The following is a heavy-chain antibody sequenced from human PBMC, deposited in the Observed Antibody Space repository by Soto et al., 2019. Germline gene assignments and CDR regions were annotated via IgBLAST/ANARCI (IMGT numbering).Heavy chain of an antibody. D-gene: IGHD2-2*01. CDR2: ISSSSSYI. J-gene: IGHJ4*02. V-gene: IGHV3-21*01. CDR1: GFTFSSYS. CDR3: ASPTRTMIY. Sequence: EVQLVESGGGLVKPGGSLRLSCAASGFTFSSYSMNWVRQAPGKGLEWVSSISSSSSYIYYADSVKGRFTISRDNAKNPLYLQMSGLGAEDTAVYFCASPTRTMIYLGQGTLVTVSS.